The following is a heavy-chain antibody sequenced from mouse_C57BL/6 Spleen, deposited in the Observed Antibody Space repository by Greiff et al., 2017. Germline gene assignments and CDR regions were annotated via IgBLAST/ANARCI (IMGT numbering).Heavy chain of an antibody. Sequence: VQLQQPGAELVKPGASVKLSCKASGYTFTSYWMHWVKQRPGRGLEWIGRIDPNSGGTKYNEKFKSKATLTVDKPSSTAYMQLSSLTSEDSAVXYCARGEVYCYGSSYEAMDYWGQGTSVTVSS. CDR3: ARGEVYCYGSSYEAMDY. D-gene: IGHD1-1*01. CDR1: GYTFTSYW. CDR2: IDPNSGGT. J-gene: IGHJ4*01. V-gene: IGHV1-72*01.